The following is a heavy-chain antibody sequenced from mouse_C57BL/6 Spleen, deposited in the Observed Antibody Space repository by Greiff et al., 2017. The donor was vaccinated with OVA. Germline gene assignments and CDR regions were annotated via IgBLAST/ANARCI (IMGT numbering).Heavy chain of an antibody. D-gene: IGHD2-2*01. CDR1: GYAFSSSW. J-gene: IGHJ4*01. CDR2: IYPGDGDT. CDR3: ARRGYDEGVSYAMDY. V-gene: IGHV1-82*01. Sequence: QVQLQQSGPELVKPGASVKISCKASGYAFSSSWMNWVKQRPGKGLEWIGRIYPGDGDTNYNGKFKGKATLTADKSSSTAYMQLSSLTSEDSAVYFCARRGYDEGVSYAMDYWGQGTSVTVSS.